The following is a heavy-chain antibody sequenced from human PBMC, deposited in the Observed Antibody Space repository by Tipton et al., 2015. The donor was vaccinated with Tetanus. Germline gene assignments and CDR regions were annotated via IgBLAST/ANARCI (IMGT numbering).Heavy chain of an antibody. D-gene: IGHD2-2*01. CDR3: ARDLRRYQQNNWFDP. Sequence: LRLSCTVSGDSISFYYWSWIRQPPGKGLEWIGYIYYSGNTKYNPSLKSRVTMSVDTSKNQFSLNLTSVTPADTAVYYCARDLRRYQQNNWFDPWGQGTLVIVSS. V-gene: IGHV4-59*01. CDR1: GDSISFYY. J-gene: IGHJ5*02. CDR2: IYYSGNT.